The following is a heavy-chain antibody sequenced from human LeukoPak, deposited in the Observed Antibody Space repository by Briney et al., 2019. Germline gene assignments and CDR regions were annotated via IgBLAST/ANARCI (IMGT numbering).Heavy chain of an antibody. CDR1: GYSFTSYW. CDR3: ARSPPAPNYDFWSGYSKPNWFDP. J-gene: IGHJ5*02. CDR2: IYPGDSDT. D-gene: IGHD3-3*01. V-gene: IGHV5-51*01. Sequence: GESLKISCKGSGYSFTSYWIGWVRQMPGKGLEWMGIIYPGDSDTRYSPSFQGQVTISADKSISTAYLQWSSLKASDTAMYYCARSPPAPNYDFWSGYSKPNWFDPWGQGTLVTVSS.